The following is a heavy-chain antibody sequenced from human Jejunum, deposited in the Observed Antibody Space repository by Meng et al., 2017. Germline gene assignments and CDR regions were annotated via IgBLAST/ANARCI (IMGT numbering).Heavy chain of an antibody. Sequence: QITLKESGPTRVKPTQTLTLTCTFSGFSLSTSGVGVGWIRQPPGKALECLALIYWDDDKRYNPSLKNRLTITKDTSKNQVVLTMTNMDPVDTATYYCAHRLAYSTNYNVGWFDPWGQGTLVTVSS. V-gene: IGHV2-5*02. CDR2: IYWDDDK. D-gene: IGHD6-13*01. J-gene: IGHJ5*02. CDR3: AHRLAYSTNYNVGWFDP. CDR1: GFSLSTSGVG.